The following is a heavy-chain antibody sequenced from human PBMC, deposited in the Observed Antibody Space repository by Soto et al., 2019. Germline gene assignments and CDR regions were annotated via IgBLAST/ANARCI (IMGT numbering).Heavy chain of an antibody. CDR2: FDPEDGET. D-gene: IGHD6-19*01. CDR1: GYTLTELS. V-gene: IGHV1-24*01. J-gene: IGHJ4*02. Sequence: ASVKVSCKVSGYTLTELSMHWVRQAPGKGLEWMGGFDPEDGETIYAQKFQGRVTMTEDTSTDTAYMELSSLRSEDTAVYYCATDWRWLSSGWSDFDYWGQGTLVTVSS. CDR3: ATDWRWLSSGWSDFDY.